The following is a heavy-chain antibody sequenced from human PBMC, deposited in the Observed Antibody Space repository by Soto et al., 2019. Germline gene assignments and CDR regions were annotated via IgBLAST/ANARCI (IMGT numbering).Heavy chain of an antibody. Sequence: GESLKISCKGSGYSFTTYWIGWVRQMPGKGLEWMGVIYPGDSDTRFSPSFQGQVTISVDMSISTAYLQWSSLKASDTAMYYCARQADHYDRNSFCYCGQGPLVTGS. CDR3: ARQADHYDRNSFCY. V-gene: IGHV5-51*01. CDR1: GYSFTTYW. J-gene: IGHJ4*02. CDR2: IYPGDSDT. D-gene: IGHD3-22*01.